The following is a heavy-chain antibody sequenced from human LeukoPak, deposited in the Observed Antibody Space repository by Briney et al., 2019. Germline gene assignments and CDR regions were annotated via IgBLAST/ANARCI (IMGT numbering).Heavy chain of an antibody. CDR3: ARLGYSSSSINYFDY. V-gene: IGHV4-59*08. Sequence: PSETLSLTCTVSGGSISTYYWSWIRQPPGKGLEWIGYIYDSGSTKYNPSLKSRVTISVDTSKNQFSLKLSSVTAADTAVYYCARLGYSSSSINYFDYWGQGTLVTVSS. J-gene: IGHJ4*02. CDR1: GGSISTYY. CDR2: IYDSGST. D-gene: IGHD6-6*01.